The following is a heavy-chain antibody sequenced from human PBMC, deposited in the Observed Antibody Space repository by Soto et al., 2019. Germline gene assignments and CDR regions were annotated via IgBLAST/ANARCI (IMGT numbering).Heavy chain of an antibody. CDR3: ARGLDYDFWSGYSGYYCYGMDV. V-gene: IGHV4-31*03. D-gene: IGHD3-3*01. CDR1: GGSISSGGYY. CDR2: IYYSGST. Sequence: SETLSLTCTVSGGSISSGGYYWSWIRQHPGKGLEWIGYIYYSGSTYYNPSLKSRVTISVDTSKNQFSLKPSSVTAADTAVYYCARGLDYDFWSGYSGYYCYGMDVWGQGTTVTVSS. J-gene: IGHJ6*02.